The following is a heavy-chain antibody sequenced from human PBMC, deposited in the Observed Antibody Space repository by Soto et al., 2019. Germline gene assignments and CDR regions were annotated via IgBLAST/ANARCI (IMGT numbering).Heavy chain of an antibody. CDR1: DHTFTYYG. CDR2: ISGYNGST. Sequence: QVQLVQSGGEVKKPGASVKVSCNCSDHTFTYYGINWVRRAPGQGLEWMGWISGYNGSTKYAQKFLDRVTMSADTSTRTAFMEMRSLTSDDTAVYFCAATGGHYFGLDVWGQGTTVTVSS. J-gene: IGHJ6*02. V-gene: IGHV1-18*01. D-gene: IGHD2-8*02. CDR3: AATGGHYFGLDV.